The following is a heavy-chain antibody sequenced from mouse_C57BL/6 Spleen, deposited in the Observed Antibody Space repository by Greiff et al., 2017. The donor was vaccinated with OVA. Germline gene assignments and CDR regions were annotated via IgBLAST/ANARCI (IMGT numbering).Heavy chain of an antibody. CDR3: TGGPYYFDY. J-gene: IGHJ2*01. V-gene: IGHV1-15*01. Sequence: QVQLKESGAELVRPGASVTLSCKASGYTFTDYEMHWVKQTPVHGLEWIGAIDPETGGTAYNQKFKGKAILTADKSSSTAYMELRSLTSEDSAVYYCTGGPYYFDYWGQGTTLTVSS. CDR2: IDPETGGT. CDR1: GYTFTDYE.